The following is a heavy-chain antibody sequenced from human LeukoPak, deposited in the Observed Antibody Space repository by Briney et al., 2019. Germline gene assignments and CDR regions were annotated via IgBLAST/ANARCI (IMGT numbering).Heavy chain of an antibody. Sequence: ETLSLTCTVSGGSISSYYWSWIRQPPGKGLEWIGYIYYSGSTNYNPSLKSRVTISVDTSKNQFSLKLSSVTAADTAVYYCAGSQYYDFWSGINWFDPWGQGTLVTVSS. CDR3: AGSQYYDFWSGINWFDP. CDR1: GGSISSYY. CDR2: IYYSGST. V-gene: IGHV4-59*08. D-gene: IGHD3-3*01. J-gene: IGHJ5*02.